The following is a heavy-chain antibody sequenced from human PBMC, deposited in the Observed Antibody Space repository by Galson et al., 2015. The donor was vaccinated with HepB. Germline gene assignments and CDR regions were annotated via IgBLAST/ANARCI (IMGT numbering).Heavy chain of an antibody. J-gene: IGHJ4*02. CDR2: ISSASSYI. CDR3: ARDGIAYEITY. D-gene: IGHD3-10*01. Sequence: SLRLSCAASGYTFSDCSMNWVRQAPGKGLEWVSFISSASSYIHYADSVKGRFTISRDNAKNSLYLQMNSLRAEDTAVYYCARDGIAYEITYWGQGTPVTVSS. CDR1: GYTFSDCS. V-gene: IGHV3-21*01.